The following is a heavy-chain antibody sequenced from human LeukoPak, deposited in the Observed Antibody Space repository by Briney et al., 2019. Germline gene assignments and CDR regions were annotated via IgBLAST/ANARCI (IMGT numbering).Heavy chain of an antibody. V-gene: IGHV1-2*02. D-gene: IGHD2-2*01. CDR3: AWAFCSSTSCYPYYFDY. CDR1: GYTFTGYY. J-gene: IGHJ4*02. CDR2: INPNSGGT. Sequence: APVKVSCTASGYTFTGYYMHWVRQAPGQGLEWIGWINPNSGGTNYAQKFQGRVTMTRDTSISTAYMELSRLRSDDTAVYYWAWAFCSSTSCYPYYFDYWGQGTLVTVPS.